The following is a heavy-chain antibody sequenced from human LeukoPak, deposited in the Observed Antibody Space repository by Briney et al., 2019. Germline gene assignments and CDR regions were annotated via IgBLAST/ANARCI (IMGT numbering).Heavy chain of an antibody. J-gene: IGHJ4*02. CDR3: ARGWLRSDYCFDS. CDR1: GFTFSSRW. Sequence: GGSLRLSCAASGFTFSSRWMHWVRQAPGKGLAWVSRINSDVSSAGYADSVKGRFAISRDDAKNTLYLQINSLRAEDTAVYYCARGWLRSDYCFDSWGQGTLVTVSS. V-gene: IGHV3-74*01. D-gene: IGHD5-12*01. CDR2: INSDVSSA.